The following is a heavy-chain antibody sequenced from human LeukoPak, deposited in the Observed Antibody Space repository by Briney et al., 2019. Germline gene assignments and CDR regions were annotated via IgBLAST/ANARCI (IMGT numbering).Heavy chain of an antibody. V-gene: IGHV4-4*07. Sequence: PSETLSLTCTVSGGSISNYYWSWIRQPAGKGLEWIGRISASGNTNYNPSLKSRVTMSVDTSMDLFALKLSSVTAADTAVYYCARQGVATAIDYWGQGTLVTVSS. CDR3: ARQGVATAIDY. J-gene: IGHJ4*02. CDR1: GGSISNYY. D-gene: IGHD2-21*02. CDR2: ISASGNT.